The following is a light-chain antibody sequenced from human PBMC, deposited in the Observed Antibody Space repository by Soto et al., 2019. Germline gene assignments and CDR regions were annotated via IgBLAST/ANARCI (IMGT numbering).Light chain of an antibody. CDR2: GAS. V-gene: IGKV3-20*01. Sequence: EIVLTQSPGTLSLSPGERVTLSCRASQSVSSSYLAWYQQKPGQAPRLLIYGASSRATGNPDRFSGSGSGTDFTLTMSSREPEDFALYYCQQYGSSLSITYGQGTRLEIK. J-gene: IGKJ5*01. CDR1: QSVSSSY. CDR3: QQYGSSLSIT.